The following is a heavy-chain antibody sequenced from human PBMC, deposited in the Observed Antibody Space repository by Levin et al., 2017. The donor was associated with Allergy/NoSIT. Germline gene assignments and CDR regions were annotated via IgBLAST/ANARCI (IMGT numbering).Heavy chain of an antibody. CDR3: VRKAEVAGYWYFDL. Sequence: SETLSLTCAVYGGSFSGYYWSWIRQPPGKGLEWIAEINHSGSTNYNPSLKSRVTISVDTSKNQFSLKLSSVTAADTAVYYCVRKAEVAGYWYFDLWGRGTLVTVSS. V-gene: IGHV4-34*01. CDR1: GGSFSGYY. D-gene: IGHD6-19*01. CDR2: INHSGST. J-gene: IGHJ2*01.